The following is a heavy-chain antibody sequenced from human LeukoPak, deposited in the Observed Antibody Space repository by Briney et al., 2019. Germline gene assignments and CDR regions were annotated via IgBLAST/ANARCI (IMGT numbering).Heavy chain of an antibody. V-gene: IGHV1-69*13. J-gene: IGHJ4*02. CDR2: IIPIFGTA. CDR1: SGAFGTYA. CDR3: ARGMVVAAINPFDY. D-gene: IGHD2-15*01. Sequence: GASVKFPSKAFSGAFGTYAIGGGRRAPGQGFGGMEGIIPIFGTANYAQKFQGRVTITADESTSTAYMELSSLRSEDTAVYYCARGMVVAAINPFDYWGQGTLVTVSS.